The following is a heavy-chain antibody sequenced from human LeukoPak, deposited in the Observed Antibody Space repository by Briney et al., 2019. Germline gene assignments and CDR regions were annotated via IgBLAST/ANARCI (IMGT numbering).Heavy chain of an antibody. Sequence: ASVKVSCKASGYVFNLFGFSWVRQAPGQGLEWMGWISGYNGDTKYAQKIQGRVTLTTDSSASTAYMELRTLRSDDTATYYCARDRDLIGVTTTRLDYWGQGTLVTVSS. CDR3: ARDRDLIGVTTTRLDY. J-gene: IGHJ4*02. V-gene: IGHV1-18*04. D-gene: IGHD6-19*01. CDR2: ISGYNGDT. CDR1: GYVFNLFG.